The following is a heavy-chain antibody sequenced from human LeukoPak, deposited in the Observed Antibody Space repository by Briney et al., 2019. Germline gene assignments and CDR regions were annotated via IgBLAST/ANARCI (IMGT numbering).Heavy chain of an antibody. Sequence: GGSLRLSCAASGFTFSSYWMHWVRQAPGKGLVWVSRINSDGSSTSYADSVKGRFTISRDNAKNTLYLQMNSLRAEDTAVYYCARGVYYYDSSGYPPTGYWGQGTLVTVSS. CDR2: INSDGSST. CDR1: GFTFSSYW. D-gene: IGHD3-22*01. J-gene: IGHJ4*02. CDR3: ARGVYYYDSSGYPPTGY. V-gene: IGHV3-74*01.